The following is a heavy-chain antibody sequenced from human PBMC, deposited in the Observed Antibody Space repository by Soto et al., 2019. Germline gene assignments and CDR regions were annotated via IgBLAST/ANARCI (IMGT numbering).Heavy chain of an antibody. D-gene: IGHD5-18*01. J-gene: IGHJ4*02. V-gene: IGHV3-30-3*01. Sequence: QVQLVESGGGVVQPGRSLRRSCAASGFTFSSYAMHWVRQAPGKGLEWVAVISYDGSNKYYADSVKGRFTISRDNSKNTLYLQMNSLRAEDTAVYYCARDKAAMVTGGGDYWGQGTLVTVSS. CDR2: ISYDGSNK. CDR3: ARDKAAMVTGGGDY. CDR1: GFTFSSYA.